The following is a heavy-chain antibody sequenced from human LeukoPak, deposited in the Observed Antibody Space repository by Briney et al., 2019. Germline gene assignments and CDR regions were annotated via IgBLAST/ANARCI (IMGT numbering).Heavy chain of an antibody. CDR3: ARTRKGSYYNAFDI. J-gene: IGHJ3*02. V-gene: IGHV3-48*01. CDR2: ISSSSSTI. CDR1: GFTFSSYS. Sequence: GGSLRLSCAASGFTFSSYSMNWVRQAPGKGLEWVSYISSSSSTIYYADSVKSRFTISRDNAKNSLYLQMNSLRAEDTAVYYCARTRKGSYYNAFDIWGQGTMVTVSS. D-gene: IGHD1-26*01.